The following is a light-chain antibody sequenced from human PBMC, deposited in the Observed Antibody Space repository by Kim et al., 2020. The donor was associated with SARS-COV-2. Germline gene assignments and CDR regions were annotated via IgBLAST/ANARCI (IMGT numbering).Light chain of an antibody. CDR2: GAS. J-gene: IGKJ4*01. V-gene: IGKV3-15*01. CDR3: QQYNNWPPLN. CDR1: QSISNT. Sequence: EIVLTQSPLTLSVSPGETATLSCRASQSISNTLAWYQQKPGQAPRLLIYGASTRATGIPGRFSGSGSGTEFTLTINSLQSEDFAVYFCQQYNNWPPLNFGGGTKVEIK.